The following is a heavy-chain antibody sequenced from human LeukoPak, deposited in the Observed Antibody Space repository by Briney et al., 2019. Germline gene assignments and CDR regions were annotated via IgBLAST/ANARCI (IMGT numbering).Heavy chain of an antibody. CDR1: GYTFTSYA. J-gene: IGHJ6*03. CDR2: INTNSGKP. D-gene: IGHD3-3*01. CDR3: ARRERITIFGVVTPSLDYSYYSMDV. V-gene: IGHV7-4-1*02. Sequence: GASVKVSCKASGYTFTSYAMKWGRQSPGQGLGWLGWINTNSGKPTYAQGFTGRMVFSLDTSVSTAYLQISSLKAEDTAVHYCARRERITIFGVVTPSLDYSYYSMDVWGKGTTVTVSS.